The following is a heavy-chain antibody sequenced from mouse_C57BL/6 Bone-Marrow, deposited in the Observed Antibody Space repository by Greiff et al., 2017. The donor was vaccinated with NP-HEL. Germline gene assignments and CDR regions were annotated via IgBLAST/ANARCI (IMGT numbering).Heavy chain of an antibody. J-gene: IGHJ2*01. V-gene: IGHV5-4*03. CDR1: GFTFSSYA. D-gene: IGHD2-1*01. CDR2: ISDGGSYT. Sequence: EVMLVESGGGLVKPGGSLKLSCAASGFTFSSYAMSWVRQTPEKRLEWVATISDGGSYTYYPDNVKGRFTISRDNAKNNLYLQMSHLKSEDTAMYYCARAYGNYGYFDYWGQGTTLTVSS. CDR3: ARAYGNYGYFDY.